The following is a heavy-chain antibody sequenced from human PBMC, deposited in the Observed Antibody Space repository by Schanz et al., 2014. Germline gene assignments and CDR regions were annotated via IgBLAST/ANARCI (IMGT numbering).Heavy chain of an antibody. CDR1: EFTFSTDA. CDR3: ARVDSSGYFFDN. Sequence: EVQLVQSGGGLVQPGGSLRLSCAASEFTFSTDAMSWVRQAPGKGLEWLSVISASGGDTYYADSVRGRFTMSRDNSKNTVHLQMSSLRVEDTAVYYCARVDSSGYFFDNWGQGTRVTVSS. D-gene: IGHD3-22*01. J-gene: IGHJ4*02. V-gene: IGHV3-23*04. CDR2: ISASGGDT.